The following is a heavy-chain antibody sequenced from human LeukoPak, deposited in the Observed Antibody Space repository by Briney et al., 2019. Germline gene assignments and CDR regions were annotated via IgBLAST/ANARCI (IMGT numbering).Heavy chain of an antibody. CDR3: AKDRGVRGGPAYYYMDV. CDR2: IRYDGTDK. J-gene: IGHJ6*03. D-gene: IGHD3-10*01. CDR1: GFTFSDYG. Sequence: GSLRLSCAASGFTFSDYGMHWVRQAPGEGLEWVAFIRYDGTDKYYADSVKGRFTISRDNSKNTLYLQMNSLGAEDTAVYYCAKDRGVRGGPAYYYMDVWGKGTTVTVSS. V-gene: IGHV3-30*02.